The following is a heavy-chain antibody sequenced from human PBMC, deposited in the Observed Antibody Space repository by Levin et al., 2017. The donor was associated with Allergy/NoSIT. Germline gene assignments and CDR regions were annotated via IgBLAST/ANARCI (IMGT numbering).Heavy chain of an antibody. J-gene: IGHJ3*02. D-gene: IGHD5-12*01. Sequence: ASVKVSCKASGYTFTSYGISWVRQAPGQGLEWMGWISAYNGNTNYAQKLQGRVTMTTDTSTSTAYMELGSLRSDDTAVYYCARGRGRGFSGYVRASDAFDIWGQGTMVTVSS. CDR2: ISAYNGNT. CDR3: ARGRGRGFSGYVRASDAFDI. V-gene: IGHV1-18*01. CDR1: GYTFTSYG.